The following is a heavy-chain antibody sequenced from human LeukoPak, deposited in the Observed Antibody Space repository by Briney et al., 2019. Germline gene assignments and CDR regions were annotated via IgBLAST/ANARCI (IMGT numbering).Heavy chain of an antibody. CDR3: AKEGGYYGSRYNWFDP. V-gene: IGHV3-30*02. CDR1: GFIFSSYG. J-gene: IGHJ5*02. CDR2: IRYDGSSK. Sequence: GGSLRLSCAASGFIFSSYGMHWVRQAPGKGLEWVAFIRYDGSSKYYADSVKGRFTISRDNSKNTLYLQMNSQRAEDTAVYYCAKEGGYYGSRYNWFDPWGQGTLVTVSS. D-gene: IGHD3-10*01.